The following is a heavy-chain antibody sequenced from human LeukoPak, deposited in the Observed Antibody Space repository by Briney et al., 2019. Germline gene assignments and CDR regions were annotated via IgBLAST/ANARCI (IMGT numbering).Heavy chain of an antibody. V-gene: IGHV4-34*01. CDR2: INHSGST. CDR1: GGSFSGYY. J-gene: IGHJ4*02. CDR3: ASRHYYDSSGYYFDY. Sequence: SETLSLTCGVYGGSFSGYYWSWIRQPPGKGLEWIGEINHSGSTNYNPSLKSRVTISVDTSKTQFSLKLSSATAADTAVYYCASRHYYDSSGYYFDYWGQGTLVTVSS. D-gene: IGHD3-22*01.